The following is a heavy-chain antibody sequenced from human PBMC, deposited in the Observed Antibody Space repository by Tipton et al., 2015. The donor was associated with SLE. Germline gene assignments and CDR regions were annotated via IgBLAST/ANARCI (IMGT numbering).Heavy chain of an antibody. CDR1: GGSFSGYY. CDR2: INHSGST. J-gene: IGHJ6*03. CDR3: ARGAPREKEYSYYYMDV. Sequence: TLSLTCAVYGGSFSGYYWSWIRQPPGKGLEWIGEINHSGSTNYNPSLKSRVTISVDTSRNQFSLKLSSVTAADTAVYYCARGAPREKEYSYYYMDVWGKGTTVTVSS. V-gene: IGHV4-34*01.